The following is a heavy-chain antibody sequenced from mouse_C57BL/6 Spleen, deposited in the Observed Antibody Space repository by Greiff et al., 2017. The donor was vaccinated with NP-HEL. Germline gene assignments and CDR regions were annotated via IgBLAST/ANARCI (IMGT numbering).Heavy chain of an antibody. J-gene: IGHJ4*01. CDR3: TRGPDYYAMDY. D-gene: IGHD3-1*01. CDR2: IRNKANNHAT. V-gene: IGHV6-6*01. CDR1: GFTFSDAW. Sequence: EVKVVESGGGLVQPGGSMKLSCAASGFTFSDAWMDWVRQSPEKGLEWVAEIRNKANNHATYYAESVKGRFTISRDDSKSSVYLQMNSLRAEDTGIYYCTRGPDYYAMDYWGQGTSVTVSS.